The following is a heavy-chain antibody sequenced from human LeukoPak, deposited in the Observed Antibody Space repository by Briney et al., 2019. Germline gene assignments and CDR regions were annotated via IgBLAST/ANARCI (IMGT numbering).Heavy chain of an antibody. CDR1: GDSFSSNSAA. J-gene: IGHJ4*02. CDR2: TYYRSKLYN. Sequence: SQTLSLTCAISGDSFSSNSAAWAWIRQSPSRGLEWLGRTYYRSKLYNDYAEAVKSLINIKPDTSKNQFSLQLNSVTPEDTAVYYCARDQAGLDYWGQGTLVTVSS. CDR3: ARDQAGLDY. D-gene: IGHD6-13*01. V-gene: IGHV6-1*01.